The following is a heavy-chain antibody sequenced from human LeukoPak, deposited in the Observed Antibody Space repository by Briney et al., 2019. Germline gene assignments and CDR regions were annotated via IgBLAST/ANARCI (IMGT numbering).Heavy chain of an antibody. Sequence: GASVKVSCKASGFTFTGYYVQWVRQAPGQGLEWVGWMYFNSGATRYAPKFQGRVTMTRDTSISTAYMELGSLTPDDTAMYYCAREGSSGQDWYAFDIWGQETMVTVSS. CDR3: AREGSSGQDWYAFDI. CDR1: GFTFTGYY. J-gene: IGHJ3*02. CDR2: MYFNSGAT. D-gene: IGHD5-12*01. V-gene: IGHV1-2*02.